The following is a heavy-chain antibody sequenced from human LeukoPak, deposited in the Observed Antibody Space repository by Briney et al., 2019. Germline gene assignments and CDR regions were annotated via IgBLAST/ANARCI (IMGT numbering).Heavy chain of an antibody. CDR1: GFTFSGYW. V-gene: IGHV3-74*01. CDR2: LNSDGATI. J-gene: IGHJ4*02. Sequence: SLRLSCVASGFTFSGYWMHWVRQAPGMGLVWVSRLNSDGATINYADSVKGRFTISRDNAKNTVYLQMSGLRDDDTALYFCVRGAGGPRNYVLDYWGQGALVSVSS. CDR3: VRGAGGPRNYVLDY. D-gene: IGHD3-10*02.